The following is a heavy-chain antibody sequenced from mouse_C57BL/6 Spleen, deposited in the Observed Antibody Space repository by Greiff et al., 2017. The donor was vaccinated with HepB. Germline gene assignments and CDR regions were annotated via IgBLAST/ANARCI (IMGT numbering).Heavy chain of an antibody. CDR2: IDPSDSYT. Sequence: QQSCKASGYTFTSYWMQWVNQRPGQGLEWIGEIDPSDSYTNYNQKFKGKATLTVDTSSSTAYMQLSSLTSEDSAVYYCARKGTMITTRYFDVWGTGTTVTVSS. CDR1: GYTFTSYW. J-gene: IGHJ1*03. D-gene: IGHD2-4*01. CDR3: ARKGTMITTRYFDV. V-gene: IGHV1-50*01.